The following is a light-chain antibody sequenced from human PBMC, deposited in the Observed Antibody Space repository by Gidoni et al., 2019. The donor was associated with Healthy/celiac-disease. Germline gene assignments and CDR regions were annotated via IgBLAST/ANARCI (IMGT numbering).Light chain of an antibody. CDR2: GAS. J-gene: IGKJ4*01. CDR3: QQYGSSSLT. CDR1: QSVSSSY. V-gene: IGKV3-20*01. Sequence: EIVFTQSPGTLSLSPGERATLSCMASQSVSSSYLAWYQQKPGQAPRLLIYGASSRATVIPDRFSGSGSGTDFTLTISRLEPEDFAVYYCQQYGSSSLTFGGGTKVEIK.